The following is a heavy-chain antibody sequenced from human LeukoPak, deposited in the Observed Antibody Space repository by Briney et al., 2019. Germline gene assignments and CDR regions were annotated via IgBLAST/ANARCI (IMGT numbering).Heavy chain of an antibody. Sequence: GGSLRLSCAASGFTFSSYSMNWVRQAPGKGLEWVSSISSSSSYIYYADSVKGRFTISRDNAKNSLYPQMNSLRAEDTAVYYCARDRTYGAFDIWGQGTMVTVSS. J-gene: IGHJ3*02. V-gene: IGHV3-21*01. D-gene: IGHD3-10*01. CDR2: ISSSSSYI. CDR3: ARDRTYGAFDI. CDR1: GFTFSSYS.